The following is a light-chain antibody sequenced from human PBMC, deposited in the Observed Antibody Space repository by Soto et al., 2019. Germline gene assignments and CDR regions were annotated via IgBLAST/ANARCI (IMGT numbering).Light chain of an antibody. CDR3: QQYRDWPET. Sequence: EIVMTQSPGTLCVSRGERATLSCRASHSVSNNLAWYQQKVGQSPRLLIYDASTRATGVPGRFSGSGSGTQFTLTISSLLPEDFAVYYRQQYRDWPETFGQGTKVEIK. CDR1: HSVSNN. V-gene: IGKV3-15*01. J-gene: IGKJ1*01. CDR2: DAS.